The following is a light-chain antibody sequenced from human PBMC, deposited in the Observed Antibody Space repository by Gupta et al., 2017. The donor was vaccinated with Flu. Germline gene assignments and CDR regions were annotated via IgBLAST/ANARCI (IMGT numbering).Light chain of an antibody. Sequence: SYELTQPPSVSVSAGQTASISCSGDELGDKYTFWYQQKAGQSPVVVIYQDSKRPSGIPERFSGSSSGKTATLTISGTQAMDEADYYCQAWDRTTVVFGGGTKVTVL. CDR3: QAWDRTTVV. CDR1: ELGDKY. CDR2: QDS. J-gene: IGLJ2*01. V-gene: IGLV3-1*01.